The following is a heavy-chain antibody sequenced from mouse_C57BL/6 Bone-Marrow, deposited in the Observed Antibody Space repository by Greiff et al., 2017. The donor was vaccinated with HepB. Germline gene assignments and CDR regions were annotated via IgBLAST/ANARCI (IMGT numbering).Heavy chain of an antibody. V-gene: IGHV5-12*01. CDR1: GFTFSDYY. CDR2: ISNGGGST. D-gene: IGHD4-1*01. CDR3: ARHLTGTRDAMDY. Sequence: EVHLVESGGGLVQPGGSLKLSCAASGFTFSDYYMYWDRQTPEKRLEWVAYISNGGGSTYYPDTVKGRFTISRDNAKNTLYLQMSRLKSEDTAMYYCARHLTGTRDAMDYWGQGTSVTVSS. J-gene: IGHJ4*01.